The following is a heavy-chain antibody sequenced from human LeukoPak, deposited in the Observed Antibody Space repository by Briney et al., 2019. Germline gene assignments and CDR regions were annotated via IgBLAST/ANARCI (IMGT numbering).Heavy chain of an antibody. Sequence: SETLSLTCTVSGGSISSCYWSWIRQPAGKGLEWIGRIYTSGSTNYNPSLKSRVTISVDKSKNQFSLKLSSVTAADTAVYYCARDRGLDYGGIFDYWGQGTLVTVSS. D-gene: IGHD4-23*01. J-gene: IGHJ4*02. V-gene: IGHV4-4*07. CDR2: IYTSGST. CDR3: ARDRGLDYGGIFDY. CDR1: GGSISSCY.